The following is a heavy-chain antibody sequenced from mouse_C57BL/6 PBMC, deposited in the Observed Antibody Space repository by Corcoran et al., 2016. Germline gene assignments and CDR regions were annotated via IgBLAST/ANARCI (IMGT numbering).Heavy chain of an antibody. CDR3: VLWRGNPMDD. CDR2: IYPGAGDT. V-gene: IGHV1-80*01. J-gene: IGHJ4*01. CDR1: GYAFSSYW. Sequence: QVQLQQSGAELVKPGASVKISCKASGYAFSSYWLNWVKQRPGKGLEWIGQIYPGAGDTNYNGKFKGKATLTADKSSSTAYMQLSSLTSEDSAVYFCVLWRGNPMDDWGQGTSVTVSS. D-gene: IGHD4-1*01.